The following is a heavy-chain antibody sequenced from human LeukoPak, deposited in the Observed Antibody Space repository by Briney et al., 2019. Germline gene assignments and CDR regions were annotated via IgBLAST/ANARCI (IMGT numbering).Heavy chain of an antibody. J-gene: IGHJ4*02. D-gene: IGHD3-22*01. V-gene: IGHV3-21*01. CDR3: ARDKIYYDSSGYLPFDY. CDR2: ISSSSYI. Sequence: PGGSLRLSCAASGFTFSSYSMNWVRQAPGKGLEWVSSISSSSYIYYADSVKGRFTISRDNAKNSLYLQMNSLRAEDTAVYYCARDKIYYDSSGYLPFDYWGQGTLVTVSS. CDR1: GFTFSSYS.